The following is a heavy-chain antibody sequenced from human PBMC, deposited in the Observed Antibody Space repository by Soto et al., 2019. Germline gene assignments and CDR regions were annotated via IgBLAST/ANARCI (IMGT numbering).Heavy chain of an antibody. CDR3: ARDIESVTAKHFFYYYAMDV. CDR2: VSANNGHT. V-gene: IGHV1-18*01. J-gene: IGHJ6*02. CDR1: GFTFSNYG. Sequence: GASVKVACRASGFTFSNYGLNWVRQAPGQGLEWRGWVSANNGHTNYAQNLQGRVSMITDTSTSTAYMELRGLTFDDTAVYYCARDIESVTAKHFFYYYAMDVWGQGTTVTVSS. D-gene: IGHD2-8*01.